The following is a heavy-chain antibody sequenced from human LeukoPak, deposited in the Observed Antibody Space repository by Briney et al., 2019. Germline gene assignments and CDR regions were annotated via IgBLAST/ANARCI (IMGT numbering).Heavy chain of an antibody. CDR3: AREFGELYGYNWFDP. CDR2: IYASGNT. V-gene: IGHV4-4*07. D-gene: IGHD3-10*01. CDR1: GGPISDYY. Sequence: PSETLSLTCTASGGPISDYYWTWIRQPAGKGLEWIGRIYASGNTDYNPSLKSRVTMSLDTSKKQFSLKLSSVTAADTAVYYCAREFGELYGYNWFDPWGQGTLVTVSS. J-gene: IGHJ5*02.